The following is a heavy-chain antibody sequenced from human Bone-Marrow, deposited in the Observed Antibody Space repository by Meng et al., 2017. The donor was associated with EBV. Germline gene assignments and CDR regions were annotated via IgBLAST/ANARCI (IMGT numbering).Heavy chain of an antibody. J-gene: IGHJ4*02. CDR1: GCSTSSIRSY. D-gene: IGHD3-22*01. V-gene: IGHV4-39*07. CDR2: IYYSGST. Sequence: LTAWGRGRLKPSSPLSRPCTVSGCSTSSIRSYWVWIRQPPGKGLEWIGSIYYSGSTYYTPSLQSRVTISVDTSKNQFSLKLSSVTAADTAVYYCAREYDSSGYSDYWGQGTLVTVSS. CDR3: AREYDSSGYSDY.